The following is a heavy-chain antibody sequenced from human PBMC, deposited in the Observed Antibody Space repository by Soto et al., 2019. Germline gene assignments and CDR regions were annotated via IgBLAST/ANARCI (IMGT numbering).Heavy chain of an antibody. CDR3: AKAHHLGSYFDY. CDR1: GFTFSSYA. V-gene: IGHV3-23*01. J-gene: IGHJ4*02. Sequence: EVQLLESGGGLVQPGGSLRLSCAASGFTFSSYAMSWVRQAPGKGLEWVSAVSGSGGSTYYADSVKGRFTISRDNSKNTLYLQMNSLRAEDTAVYYCAKAHHLGSYFDYWGQGTLVTVSS. D-gene: IGHD1-26*01. CDR2: VSGSGGST.